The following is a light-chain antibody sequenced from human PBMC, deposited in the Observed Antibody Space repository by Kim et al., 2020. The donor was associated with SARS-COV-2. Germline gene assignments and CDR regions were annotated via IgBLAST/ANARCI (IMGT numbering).Light chain of an antibody. CDR3: QQYATLTFT. CDR1: QSVSSSY. CDR2: GAS. V-gene: IGKV3-20*01. J-gene: IGKJ4*01. Sequence: EIVLTQSPGTLSLSPGERATLSCRASQSVSSSYLAWYQQKPGQAPRLLIYGASSRATGIPDRFSASGSGTDFTLTISSLEPEDFATYYCQQYATLTFTFGGGTKVDIK.